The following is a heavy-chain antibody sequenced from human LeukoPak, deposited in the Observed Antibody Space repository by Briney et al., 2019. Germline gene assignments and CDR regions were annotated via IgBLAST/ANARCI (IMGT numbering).Heavy chain of an antibody. V-gene: IGHV3-30*03. D-gene: IGHD1-26*01. J-gene: IGHJ4*02. CDR2: ISYDGSNK. CDR1: GFTFSSYG. CDR3: ARGSRSSYFDY. Sequence: GRSLRLSCAASGFTFSSYGMHWVRQAPGKGLEWVAVISYDGSNKYYADSVKGRFTISRDNSKNTLYLQMNSLRAEDTAVYYCARGSRSSYFDYWGQGTLVTVSS.